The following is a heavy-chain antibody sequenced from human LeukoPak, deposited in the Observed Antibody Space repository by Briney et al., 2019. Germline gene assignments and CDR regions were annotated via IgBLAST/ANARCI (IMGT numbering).Heavy chain of an antibody. V-gene: IGHV1-24*01. CDR3: VTGGPWCIPVPGGGPLDY. D-gene: IGHD6-19*01. CDR2: FDPEDGKT. CDR1: GYTLTELS. J-gene: IGHJ4*02. Sequence: ASVKVSCKVSGYTLTELSMHWVRQAPGKGLEWMGGFDPEDGKTMYAQKFQDRVTVTEDTSTDTAYMELGSLRGEDTAVYYCVTGGPWCIPVPGGGPLDYWGQGTLVTVSS.